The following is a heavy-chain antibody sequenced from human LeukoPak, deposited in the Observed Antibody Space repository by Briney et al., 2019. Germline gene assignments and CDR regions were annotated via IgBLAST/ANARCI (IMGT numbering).Heavy chain of an antibody. V-gene: IGHV3-23*01. CDR3: AREILKYYYDSSGYQNNYYYYYYMDV. Sequence: GGSLRLSCAASGFTFSSYAMSWVRQAPGKGLEWVSAISGSGGSTYYADSVKGRFTISRDNSKNTLYLQMNSLRAEDTAVYYCAREILKYYYDSSGYQNNYYYYYYMDVWGKGTTVTISS. J-gene: IGHJ6*03. CDR2: ISGSGGST. D-gene: IGHD3-22*01. CDR1: GFTFSSYA.